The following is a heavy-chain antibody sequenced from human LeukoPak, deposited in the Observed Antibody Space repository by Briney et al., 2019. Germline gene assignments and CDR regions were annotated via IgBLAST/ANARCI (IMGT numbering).Heavy chain of an antibody. CDR3: AKDRLIDVLLWFGPSCDFDY. CDR1: GFLFSSYW. D-gene: IGHD3-10*01. Sequence: GGSLRLSCTTSGFLFSSYWMSWVRQAPGKGLEWVAVISYDGSKKYYADSAKGRFAISRDNSKNTLYLQMNSLRAEDTAVYYCAKDRLIDVLLWFGPSCDFDYWGQGTLVTVSS. V-gene: IGHV3-30*18. J-gene: IGHJ4*02. CDR2: ISYDGSKK.